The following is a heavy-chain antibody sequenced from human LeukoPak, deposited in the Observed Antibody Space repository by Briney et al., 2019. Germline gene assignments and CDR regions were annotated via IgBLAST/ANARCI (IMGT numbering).Heavy chain of an antibody. CDR3: ARSRYCSSTSCYSDY. D-gene: IGHD2-2*01. CDR1: GFTFAGNV. J-gene: IGHJ4*02. V-gene: IGHV3-7*01. CDR2: IKQDGSEK. Sequence: GGSLRLSCAASGFTFAGNVMSWVRQAPGKGLEWVANIKQDGSEKYYVDSVKGRFTISRDNAKNSLYLQMNSLRAEDTAVYFCARSRYCSSTSCYSDYWGQGTLVTVSS.